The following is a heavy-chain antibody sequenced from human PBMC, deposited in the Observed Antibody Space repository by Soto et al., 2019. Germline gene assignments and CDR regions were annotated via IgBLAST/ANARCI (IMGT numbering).Heavy chain of an antibody. CDR2: ISRSGRGSA. D-gene: IGHD3-22*01. V-gene: IGHV3-23*01. J-gene: IGHJ4*02. CDR3: ARGRYLDSSDYWVANLPFDH. CDR1: GFTFNSYV. Sequence: PGGSLRLSCAASGFTFNSYVMTWVRQAPGEGLEWFSSISRSGRGSAYYADSVKGRFTISRDNSENTLFLQMNNLRDEDTALYYCARGRYLDSSDYWVANLPFDHWGLGTLVTVSS.